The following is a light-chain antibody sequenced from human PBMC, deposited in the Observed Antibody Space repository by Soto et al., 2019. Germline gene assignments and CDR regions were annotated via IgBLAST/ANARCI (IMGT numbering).Light chain of an antibody. CDR3: QHYRDSST. CDR1: QSVSTNS. Sequence: EIVLTQSPGTLSLSPGERATVSCRASQSVSTNSLAWYQQKRGQAPRLLIYGESTRATGIPDRFSGSGSGTDFTLTISRLEPEDFAVYYCQHYRDSSTLGQGTKVDIK. J-gene: IGKJ1*01. CDR2: GES. V-gene: IGKV3-20*01.